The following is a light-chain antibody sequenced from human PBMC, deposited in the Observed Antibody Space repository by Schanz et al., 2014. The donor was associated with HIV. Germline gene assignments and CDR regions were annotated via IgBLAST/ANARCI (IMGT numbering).Light chain of an antibody. V-gene: IGLV2-14*03. J-gene: IGLJ2*01. Sequence: QSALTQPTSVSGSPGQSITISCTGASMAFSSSNFVSWYQQHPGEAPRLIIYDVTSRPSGVSARFSASKTGETASLTISGLQAEDEAEYYCSSYIRSTTPVVFGGGTKLTVL. CDR3: SSYIRSTTPVV. CDR1: SMAFSSSNF. CDR2: DVT.